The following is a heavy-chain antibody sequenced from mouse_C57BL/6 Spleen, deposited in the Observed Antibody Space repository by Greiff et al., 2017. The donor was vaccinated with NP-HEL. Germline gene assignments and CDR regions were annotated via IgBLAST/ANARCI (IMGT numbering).Heavy chain of an antibody. J-gene: IGHJ1*03. CDR1: GFSLTSYG. CDR3: ARNKGNYGSSYGWYFCV. V-gene: IGHV2-2*01. Sequence: QVQLQQSGPGLVQPSQSLSITCTVSGFSLTSYGVHWVRQSPGKGLEWLGVIWSGGSTDYNAAFISRLSISKDNSKSQVFFKMNSLQADDTSIYYCARNKGNYGSSYGWYFCVWGTGTTVTVSS. D-gene: IGHD1-1*01. CDR2: IWSGGST.